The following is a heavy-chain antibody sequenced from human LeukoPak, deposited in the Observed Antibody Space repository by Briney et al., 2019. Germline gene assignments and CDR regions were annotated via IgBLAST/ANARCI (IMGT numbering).Heavy chain of an antibody. J-gene: IGHJ4*02. CDR2: ISSSGSTI. V-gene: IGHV3-48*03. Sequence: GGSLRLSCAASGFTFSSYEMNWVRQAPGKGLEWVSYISSSGSTIYYADSAKGRFTISRDNAKNSLYLQMNSLRAEDTAVYYCARNWLVPLDYWGQGTLVTVSS. D-gene: IGHD6-19*01. CDR1: GFTFSSYE. CDR3: ARNWLVPLDY.